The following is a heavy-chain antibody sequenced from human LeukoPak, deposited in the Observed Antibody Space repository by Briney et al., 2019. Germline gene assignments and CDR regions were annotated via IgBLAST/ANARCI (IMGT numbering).Heavy chain of an antibody. CDR2: INSEGSGT. J-gene: IGHJ4*02. Sequence: GGSLRLSCAAPGFTLSSYWVHWVRQAPGKGLGWVSRINSEGSGTSYADSVKGRSTISRDNVKNTLYLQMSRLRAEERAVYSCARRSMSYFDYWGQGTRVTVSS. CDR1: GFTLSSYW. CDR3: ARRSMSYFDY. D-gene: IGHD6-6*01. V-gene: IGHV3-74*01.